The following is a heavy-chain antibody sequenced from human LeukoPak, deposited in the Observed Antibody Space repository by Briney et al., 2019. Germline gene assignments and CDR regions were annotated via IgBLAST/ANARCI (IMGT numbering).Heavy chain of an antibody. J-gene: IGHJ6*02. V-gene: IGHV4-61*01. CDR2: IYYSGST. CDR3: ARPSPEPYYYYGMDV. CDR1: GGSVSSGSYY. Sequence: SETLSLTCTVSGGSVSSGSYYWSWIRQPPGKGLEWIGYIYYSGSTNYNPSLKSRVTISVDTSKNQFSLKLSSVTAADTAVYYCARPSPEPYYYYGMDVWGQGTTVTVSS.